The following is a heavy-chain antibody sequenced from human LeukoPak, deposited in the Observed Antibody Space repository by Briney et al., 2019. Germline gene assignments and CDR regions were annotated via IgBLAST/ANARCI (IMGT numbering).Heavy chain of an antibody. CDR3: ARDLDWFDP. J-gene: IGHJ5*02. V-gene: IGHV6-1*01. Sequence: SQTLPLTCAISGDSVSSNSAAWYWIRQFPSRGLEWLGRTYYRSKWYNNYAVSVKSRITINPDTSKNQFSLQLNSVTPEDTAVYYCARDLDWFDPWGQGTLVTVSS. CDR1: GDSVSSNSAA. CDR2: TYYRSKWYN.